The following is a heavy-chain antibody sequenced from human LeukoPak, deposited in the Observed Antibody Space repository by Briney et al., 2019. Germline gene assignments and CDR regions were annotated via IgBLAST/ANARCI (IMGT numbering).Heavy chain of an antibody. Sequence: GGSLRLSCAASGFTFSSYAMSGVRQAPGKGLEGVSAISGSGGSTYYADSVKGRFTISRDNFKNPLYLQINSLRAEDTAVYYCAKNLRAVVASFDYWGQGTLVTVSS. CDR1: GFTFSSYA. V-gene: IGHV3-23*01. J-gene: IGHJ4*02. D-gene: IGHD2-15*01. CDR2: ISGSGGST. CDR3: AKNLRAVVASFDY.